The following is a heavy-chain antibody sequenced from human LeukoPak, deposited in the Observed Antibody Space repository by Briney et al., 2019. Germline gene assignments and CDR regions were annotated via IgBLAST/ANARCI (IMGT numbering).Heavy chain of an antibody. Sequence: GGSLRLFCAASGFTFSSYDIHWVHQATGKGLEWVSAISAAGDTYYLDSVKGRFTISRENAKHSLYLQMNSLRAGDTAVYYCVALGDRIYWGQGSLVTVSS. CDR1: GFTFSSYD. V-gene: IGHV3-13*01. CDR3: VALGDRIY. CDR2: ISAAGDT. D-gene: IGHD2-21*02. J-gene: IGHJ4*02.